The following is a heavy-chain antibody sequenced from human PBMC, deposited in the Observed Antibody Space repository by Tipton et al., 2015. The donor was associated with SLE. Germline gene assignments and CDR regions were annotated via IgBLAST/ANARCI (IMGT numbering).Heavy chain of an antibody. Sequence: TLSLTCTVSGASISGGGYSWNWIRQPPGKGLEWIGYIYDSGGTSYNPSLKSRVTISADTSKNQFSLKLSFVTAADTAVYYCARDGVGGRYHDGLDVWGQGTLVTVSS. CDR2: IYDSGGT. D-gene: IGHD3-16*01. CDR1: GASISGGGYS. V-gene: IGHV4-30-2*01. CDR3: ARDGVGGRYHDGLDV. J-gene: IGHJ3*01.